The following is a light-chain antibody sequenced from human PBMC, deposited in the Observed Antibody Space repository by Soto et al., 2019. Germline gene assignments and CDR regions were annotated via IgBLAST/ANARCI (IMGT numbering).Light chain of an antibody. V-gene: IGLV2-8*01. CDR3: SSYAGRNIWV. CDR1: SSDVGGYTY. CDR2: EVN. Sequence: QSALTQPPSASGSPGQSVAISCTGTSSDVGGYTYVSWYQQYPGKAPKLMIYEVNKRPSGVPDRFSGSKSGNTASLTVSGLQAEDEADYYCSSYAGRNIWVFGGGTKVTVL. J-gene: IGLJ3*02.